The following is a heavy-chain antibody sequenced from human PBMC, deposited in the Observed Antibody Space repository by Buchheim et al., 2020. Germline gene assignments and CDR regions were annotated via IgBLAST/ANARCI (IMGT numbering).Heavy chain of an antibody. CDR3: ALEERAHTFGEGTNWFDP. CDR2: ISPIFGTP. Sequence: QLQLVQSGAEVKKPGSSVKVSCKVSGGTYSGNDVSWVRQAPGQGLEWMGRISPIFGTPNYAQRFQGRVSFTADTSTTTAYMEPTSLISDDTAIYYCALEERAHTFGEGTNWFDPWGQGTL. CDR1: GGTYSGND. J-gene: IGHJ5*02. D-gene: IGHD2-21*01. V-gene: IGHV1-69*06.